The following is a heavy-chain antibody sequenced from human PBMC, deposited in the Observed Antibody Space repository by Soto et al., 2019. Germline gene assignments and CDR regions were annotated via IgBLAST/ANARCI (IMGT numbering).Heavy chain of an antibody. CDR3: TTGSVEGY. V-gene: IGHV3-15*07. Sequence: EVQLVESGGGLVKPGGSLRLSCAASGFSISSAWMNWVRQAPGKGLEWVGRIKTKTQGETTDYPATVKGRFTISRADSKNTLYLQMNNLKMEDTAVYYCTTGSVEGYWGQGTMVTVSS. J-gene: IGHJ4*02. D-gene: IGHD3-3*01. CDR1: GFSISSAW. CDR2: IKTKTQGETT.